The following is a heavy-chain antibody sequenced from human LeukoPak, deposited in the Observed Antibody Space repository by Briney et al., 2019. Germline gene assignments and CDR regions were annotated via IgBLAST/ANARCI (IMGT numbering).Heavy chain of an antibody. D-gene: IGHD3-22*01. J-gene: IGHJ1*01. CDR2: ISYDGSNK. CDR3: AKSMYDSSGYLPAEYFQH. V-gene: IGHV3-30*18. Sequence: GGSLRLSCAASGFTFSSYGMHWVRQAPGKGLEWVAVISYDGSNKYYADSVKGRFTISRDNSKNTLYLQMNSLRAEDTAVYYCAKSMYDSSGYLPAEYFQHWGQGTLVTVSS. CDR1: GFTFSSYG.